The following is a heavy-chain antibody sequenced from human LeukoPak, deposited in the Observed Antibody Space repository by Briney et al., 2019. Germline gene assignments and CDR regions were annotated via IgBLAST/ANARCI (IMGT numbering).Heavy chain of an antibody. J-gene: IGHJ5*02. D-gene: IGHD1-1*01. V-gene: IGHV4-38-2*02. CDR1: GFSISSGYY. CDR2: IYHSGST. CDR3: ARGSTTGTTSYFDP. Sequence: PSETLSLTCTVSGFSISSGYYWGWFRQPPGKGLEWIGSIYHSGSTYYNLSFKSRVTISLNTSKNYFSLKLNSVTAADTAAYYCARGSTTGTTSYFDPWGQGTLVTASS.